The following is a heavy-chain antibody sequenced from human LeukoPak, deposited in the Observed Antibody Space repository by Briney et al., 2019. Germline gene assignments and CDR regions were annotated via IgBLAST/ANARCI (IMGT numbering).Heavy chain of an antibody. J-gene: IGHJ6*02. Sequence: GGSLRLSCAASGFTVSSNYMSWVRQAPGKGLEWVSVIYSGGSTYYADSVKGRFTISRDNSKNTLYLQMNSLRAEDTAVYYCAREVGAIAYYYYYGMDVWGQGTTVTVS. CDR1: GFTVSSNY. D-gene: IGHD1-26*01. CDR2: IYSGGST. CDR3: AREVGAIAYYYYYGMDV. V-gene: IGHV3-53*01.